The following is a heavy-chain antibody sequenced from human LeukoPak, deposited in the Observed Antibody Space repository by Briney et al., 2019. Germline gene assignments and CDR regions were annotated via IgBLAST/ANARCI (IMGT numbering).Heavy chain of an antibody. J-gene: IGHJ4*02. V-gene: IGHV1-58*02. CDR3: ARDPKLLWFGELPD. D-gene: IGHD3-10*01. CDR2: IVVGSGNT. Sequence: GTSVKVSCKASGFTFTSSAMQWVRQARGQRLEWIGWIVVGSGNTNYAQKFQERVTITRDMSTSTAYMELSSLRSEDTAVYYCARDPKLLWFGELPDWGQGTLVTVSS. CDR1: GFTFTSSA.